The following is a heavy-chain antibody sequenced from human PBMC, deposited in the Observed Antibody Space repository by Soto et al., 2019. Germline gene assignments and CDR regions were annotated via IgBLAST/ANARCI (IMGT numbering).Heavy chain of an antibody. CDR2: ISGSGGST. Sequence: GESLKISCAASGFTFSSYAMSWVRQAPGKGLEWVSAISGSGGSTYYADSVKGRFTISRDNSKNTLYLQMNSLRAEDTAVYYCAKDIAVARDDAFDIWGQGTMVTVSS. CDR3: AKDIAVARDDAFDI. CDR1: GFTFSSYA. V-gene: IGHV3-23*01. J-gene: IGHJ3*02. D-gene: IGHD6-19*01.